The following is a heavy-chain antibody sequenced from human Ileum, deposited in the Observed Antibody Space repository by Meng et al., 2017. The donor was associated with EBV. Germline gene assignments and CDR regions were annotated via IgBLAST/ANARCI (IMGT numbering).Heavy chain of an antibody. J-gene: IGHJ5*02. CDR3: ARGSNWFDR. CDR1: GYIFTSDA. V-gene: IGHV7-4-1*02. Sequence: QVQLVQSGSELKKPWGAAKVSCKASGYIFTSDAINWVRQTPGHGLEWMGWINTNTGKPMYAQGFTGRFVFFLDNSINTAYLQINSLQSDDTAVYYCARGSNWFDRWGQGTLVTVSS. CDR2: INTNTGKP.